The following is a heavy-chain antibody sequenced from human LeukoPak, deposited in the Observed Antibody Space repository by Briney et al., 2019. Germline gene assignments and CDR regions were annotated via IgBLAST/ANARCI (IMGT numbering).Heavy chain of an antibody. CDR3: ARVIDIVVVPAAMPYDYYYYGMDV. CDR2: IIPIFGTA. V-gene: IGHV1-69*01. CDR1: GGTFGSYA. J-gene: IGHJ6*02. D-gene: IGHD2-2*01. Sequence: SVKVSCKASGGTFGSYAISWVRQAPGQGLEWMGGIIPIFGTANYAQKFQGRVTITADESTSTAYMELSSLRSEDTAVYYCARVIDIVVVPAAMPYDYYYYGMDVWGQGTTVTVSS.